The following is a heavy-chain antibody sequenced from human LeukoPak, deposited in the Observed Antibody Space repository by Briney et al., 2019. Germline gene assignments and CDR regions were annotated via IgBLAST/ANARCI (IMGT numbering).Heavy chain of an antibody. V-gene: IGHV3-23*01. CDR3: AKRTVTKGGYYYGMDV. D-gene: IGHD4-17*01. J-gene: IGHJ6*04. CDR1: GFTFSSYA. Sequence: GGSLRLSCAASGFTFSSYAMSWVRQAPGKGLGWVSAISGSGGSTYYVDSVKGRFTISRDNSKNTLYLQMNSLRAEDTAVYYCAKRTVTKGGYYYGMDVWGKGTTVTVSS. CDR2: ISGSGGST.